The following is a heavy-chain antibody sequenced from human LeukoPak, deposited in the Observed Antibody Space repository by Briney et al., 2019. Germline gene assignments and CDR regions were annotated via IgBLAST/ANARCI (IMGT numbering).Heavy chain of an antibody. CDR3: ARSRDSSGYYQDAFDI. Sequence: AGGSLRLSCAASGFTFSSYSMNWVRQAPGKGLEWVSSISSSSSYIYYADSVKGRFTISRDNAKNSLYLQMNSLRAEDTAVYYCARSRDSSGYYQDAFDIWGQGTMVTVSS. CDR1: GFTFSSYS. V-gene: IGHV3-21*01. J-gene: IGHJ3*02. CDR2: ISSSSSYI. D-gene: IGHD3-22*01.